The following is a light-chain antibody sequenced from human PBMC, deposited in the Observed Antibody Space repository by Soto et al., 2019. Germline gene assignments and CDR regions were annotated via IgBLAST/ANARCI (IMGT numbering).Light chain of an antibody. CDR3: QQYYNWPRT. CDR2: DAS. V-gene: IGKV3-15*01. Sequence: VVMTQSPATLSVSPGESATLSCRASQSVSRNLAWYQQKFGQAPRLLIYDASTRATDIPDRFSGSGSGTQFTLTITSLQSEDVEIYYCQQYYNWPRTFGQGTKVEIK. CDR1: QSVSRN. J-gene: IGKJ1*01.